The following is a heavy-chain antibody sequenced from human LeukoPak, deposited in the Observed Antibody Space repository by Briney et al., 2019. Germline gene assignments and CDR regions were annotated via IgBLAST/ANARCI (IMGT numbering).Heavy chain of an antibody. D-gene: IGHD2-21*02. V-gene: IGHV3-11*05. CDR2: ISGTSTYT. CDR3: ARDISYCGGDCAPYYFDY. CDR1: GFTFSDYY. J-gene: IGHJ4*02. Sequence: PGGSLRLSCAASGFTFSDYYTSWIRQAPGKGLEWVSYISGTSTYTNYADSVKGRSTISRDNAKNSLYLQMNSLRAEDTAVYYCARDISYCGGDCAPYYFDYWGQGTLVTVSS.